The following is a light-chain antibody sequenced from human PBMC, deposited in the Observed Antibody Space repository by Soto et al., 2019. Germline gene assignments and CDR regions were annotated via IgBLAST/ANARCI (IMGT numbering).Light chain of an antibody. V-gene: IGKV3-20*01. Sequence: EVVLTQSPDTLSFSPGETATLSCRASQSVDRYVAWYQQKLGQPPRLLIYDAYTRATGVAARFSGSGSGTDFTLTVSRLEPEDFAVYYCQHYGKSMYTFGQGTKLEIK. CDR1: QSVDRY. CDR2: DAY. CDR3: QHYGKSMYT. J-gene: IGKJ2*01.